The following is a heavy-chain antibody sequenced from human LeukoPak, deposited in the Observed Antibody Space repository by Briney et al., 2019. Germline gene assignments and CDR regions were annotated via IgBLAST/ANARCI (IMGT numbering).Heavy chain of an antibody. CDR3: AREGGYGSGGLDY. V-gene: IGHV4-39*02. J-gene: IGHJ4*02. D-gene: IGHD3-10*01. Sequence: SETLSLTCTVSGGSISSYYWGWIRQPPGQGLEWIGSIYYSGSTYYNPSLKSRVTISVDTSKNQFSLKLSSVTAADTAVYYCAREGGYGSGGLDYWGQGTLVTVSS. CDR1: GGSISSYY. CDR2: IYYSGST.